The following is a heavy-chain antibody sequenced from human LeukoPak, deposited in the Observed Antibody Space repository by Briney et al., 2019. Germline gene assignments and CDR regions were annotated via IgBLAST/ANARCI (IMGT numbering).Heavy chain of an antibody. CDR1: GCTFSSYW. CDR2: IKQDGSDK. D-gene: IGHD3-10*01. J-gene: IGHJ6*02. Sequence: GGSLRLSCAASGCTFSSYWMSWVRQAPGKGLEWVANIKQDGSDKYYVDSVKGRFTISRDNAKNSLYLQMNSLRAEDTAVYYCARYGDYYGSGSSYYYGMDVWGQGTTVTVSS. V-gene: IGHV3-7*01. CDR3: ARYGDYYGSGSSYYYGMDV.